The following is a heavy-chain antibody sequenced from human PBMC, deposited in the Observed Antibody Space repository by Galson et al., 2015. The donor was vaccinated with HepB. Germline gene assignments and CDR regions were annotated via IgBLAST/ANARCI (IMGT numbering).Heavy chain of an antibody. D-gene: IGHD6-19*01. V-gene: IGHV1-69*04. Sequence: SVKVSCKASGGTFSSYAISWVRQAPGQGLEWMGRIIPILGIANYAQKFQGRVTITADKSTSTAYMELSSLRSEDTAVYYCASGYSSGWGSDYWGQGTLVTVSS. CDR2: IIPILGIA. CDR3: ASGYSSGWGSDY. J-gene: IGHJ4*02. CDR1: GGTFSSYA.